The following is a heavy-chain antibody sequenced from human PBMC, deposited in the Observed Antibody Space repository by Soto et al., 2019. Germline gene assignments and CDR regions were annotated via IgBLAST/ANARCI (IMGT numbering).Heavy chain of an antibody. CDR3: ARTSQARSRPIAVAGKLGY. CDR1: GGSFSGYY. J-gene: IGHJ4*02. Sequence: SETLSLTCAVYGGSFSGYYWSWIRQPPGKGLEWIGEINHSGSTNYNPSLKSRVTISVDTSKNQFSLKLSSVTAADTAVYYCARTSQARSRPIAVAGKLGYWGQGTLVTVSS. V-gene: IGHV4-34*01. CDR2: INHSGST. D-gene: IGHD6-19*01.